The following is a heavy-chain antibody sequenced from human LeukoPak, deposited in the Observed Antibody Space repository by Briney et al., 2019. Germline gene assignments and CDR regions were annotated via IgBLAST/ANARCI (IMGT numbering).Heavy chain of an antibody. V-gene: IGHV3-23*01. CDR1: GFTFSSYA. CDR3: AKAVAPYYYDTSGLGILGY. CDR2: ISGSGGST. J-gene: IGHJ4*02. Sequence: GGALRLSCAASGFTFSSYAMSWVRQAPGKGLEWVSDISGSGGSTYYADSVKGRFTISRDNSKNTLYLQMNSLRAEDTAVYYCAKAVAPYYYDTSGLGILGYWGQGTLVTVSS. D-gene: IGHD3-22*01.